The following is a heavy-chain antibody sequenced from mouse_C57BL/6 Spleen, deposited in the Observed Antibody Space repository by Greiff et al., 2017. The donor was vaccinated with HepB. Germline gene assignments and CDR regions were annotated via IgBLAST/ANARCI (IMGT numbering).Heavy chain of an antibody. J-gene: IGHJ1*03. CDR2: IDPENGDT. D-gene: IGHD1-1*01. V-gene: IGHV14-4*01. CDR1: GFNIKDDY. CDR3: TYAAGSPWYFDV. Sequence: DVKLQESGAELVRPGASVKLSCTASGFNIKDDYMHWVKQRPEQGLEWIGWIDPENGDTEYASKFQGKATITADTSSNTAYLQLSSLTSEDTAVYYCTYAAGSPWYFDVWGTGTTVTVSS.